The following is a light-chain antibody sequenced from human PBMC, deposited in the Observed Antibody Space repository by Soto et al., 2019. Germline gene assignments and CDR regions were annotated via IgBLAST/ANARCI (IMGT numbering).Light chain of an antibody. Sequence: IVLTQSPGTLSLPPGERATLSCRASQSVSSSYLAWYQQKPGQAPRLLIYGASSRATGIPDRFSGSGSGTDFTLTISRLEPEDFAVYYCQQYGSSPETFGQGTKVDIK. CDR2: GAS. V-gene: IGKV3-20*01. J-gene: IGKJ1*01. CDR3: QQYGSSPET. CDR1: QSVSSSY.